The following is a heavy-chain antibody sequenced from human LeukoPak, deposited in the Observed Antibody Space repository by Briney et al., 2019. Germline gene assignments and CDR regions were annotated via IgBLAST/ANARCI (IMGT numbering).Heavy chain of an antibody. CDR2: IRSKANNYAT. Sequence: GSLRLSCAASGFTFSSYGIHWVRQASGKGLEWVGRIRSKANNYATAYAASVRGRFTISRDDSKNTAYLQMNSLKTEDTAVYYCTSGPTVDFDYWGHGTLVTVSS. D-gene: IGHD4-23*01. V-gene: IGHV3-73*01. J-gene: IGHJ4*01. CDR3: TSGPTVDFDY. CDR1: GFTFSSYG.